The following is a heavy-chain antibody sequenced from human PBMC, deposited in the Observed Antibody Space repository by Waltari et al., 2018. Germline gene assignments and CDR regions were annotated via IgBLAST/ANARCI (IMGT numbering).Heavy chain of an antibody. CDR1: GYTFTNFS. Sequence: EVQLVQSGAEVRKPGESLKISCKASGYTFTNFSIAWVRQMPGKGLEWVGFVYPGAGETRYSPSFQGQVTISADKSINTAYLQWNSLKTSDTAIYYCARDHLSLTAYYFDYWGQGTLVPVSS. V-gene: IGHV5-51*01. CDR3: ARDHLSLTAYYFDY. D-gene: IGHD7-27*01. J-gene: IGHJ4*02. CDR2: VYPGAGET.